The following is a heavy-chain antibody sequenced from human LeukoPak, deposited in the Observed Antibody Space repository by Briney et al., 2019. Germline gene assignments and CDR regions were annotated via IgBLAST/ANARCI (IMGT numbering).Heavy chain of an antibody. J-gene: IGHJ6*02. V-gene: IGHV3-30*03. Sequence: PGRSLRLSCAASGFTFTSYGTHWGPQTLDGGLERVAVISYEGSNKYYANSVKGRFTISRDNSKNTVYLQMNSLRAEDTAVYYCARDQWFGELPSCMDVWGQGTTVTVSS. CDR3: ARDQWFGELPSCMDV. CDR2: ISYEGSNK. CDR1: GFTFTSYG. D-gene: IGHD3-10*01.